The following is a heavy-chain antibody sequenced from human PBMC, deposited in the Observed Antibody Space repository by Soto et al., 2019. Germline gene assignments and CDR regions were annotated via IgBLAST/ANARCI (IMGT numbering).Heavy chain of an antibody. Sequence: SSAASGFTFSSYEMNWVRKAPGKGLEWVSYISSSGSTIYYADSVKGRFTISRDNAKNSLYLQMNSLRAEDTAVYYCAREHWNDYMDYWGQGPLVTVSS. J-gene: IGHJ4*02. CDR3: AREHWNDYMDY. CDR1: GFTFSSYE. V-gene: IGHV3-48*03. D-gene: IGHD1-1*01. CDR2: ISSSGSTI.